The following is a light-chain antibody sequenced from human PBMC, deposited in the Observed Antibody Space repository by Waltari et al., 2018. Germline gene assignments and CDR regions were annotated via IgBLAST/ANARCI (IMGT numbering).Light chain of an antibody. Sequence: IVMTQSPATLSVSPGETVSLSCRAGQSVSPKLAWYQQKPGQAPRLLIYGTVVRATGIPGRFSGSESGTEFTLTISSLQSEDFALYYCQQYHDSPRTFGGGTKVEI. CDR1: QSVSPK. V-gene: IGKV3-15*01. J-gene: IGKJ4*01. CDR2: GTV. CDR3: QQYHDSPRT.